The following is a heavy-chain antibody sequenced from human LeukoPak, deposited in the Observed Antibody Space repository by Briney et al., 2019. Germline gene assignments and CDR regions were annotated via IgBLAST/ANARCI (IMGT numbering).Heavy chain of an antibody. D-gene: IGHD6-13*01. J-gene: IGHJ6*02. CDR1: GFTFSDYY. V-gene: IGHV3-11*01. CDR2: ISGSGSTI. Sequence: GGSLRLSCAASGFTFSDYYMSWIRQAPGKGLEWVSYISGSGSTIYYADSVKGRFTISRDNAKNSLYLQMNSLRAEDTAVYYCARDLGTTYSSSAHGMDVWGQGTTVTVSS. CDR3: ARDLGTTYSSSAHGMDV.